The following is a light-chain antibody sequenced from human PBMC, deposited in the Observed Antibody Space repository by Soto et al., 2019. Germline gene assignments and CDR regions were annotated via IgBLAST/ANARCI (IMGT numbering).Light chain of an antibody. V-gene: IGKV3-15*01. Sequence: EIVMTQSPATLSVSPGGRATLSCRASQSVGSYFAWYQQRPGQPPRLLIYGESTRATGIPARFSGSGSWTEVSLTISSLQAEDFSVYYCQQYNTWPPRYTFGQGTKLEIK. CDR1: QSVGSY. J-gene: IGKJ2*01. CDR2: GES. CDR3: QQYNTWPPRYT.